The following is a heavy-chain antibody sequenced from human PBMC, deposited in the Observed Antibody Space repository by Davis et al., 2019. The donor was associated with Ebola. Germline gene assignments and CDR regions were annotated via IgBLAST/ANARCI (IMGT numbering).Heavy chain of an antibody. Sequence: SETLSLTCAVYGGSFSGYYWSWIRQPPGKGLEWIGEINHSGSTNYNPSLKSRVTISVDTSKNQFPLKLSSVTAADTAVYYCARHSYDYIWGSYHTDAFDIWGQGTMVTVSS. CDR2: INHSGST. CDR3: ARHSYDYIWGSYHTDAFDI. CDR1: GGSFSGYY. J-gene: IGHJ3*02. V-gene: IGHV4-34*01. D-gene: IGHD3-16*02.